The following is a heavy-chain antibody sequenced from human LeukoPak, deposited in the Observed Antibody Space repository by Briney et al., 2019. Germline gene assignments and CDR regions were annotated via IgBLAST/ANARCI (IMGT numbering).Heavy chain of an antibody. V-gene: IGHV3-7*01. D-gene: IGHD6-6*01. CDR3: ARDLGPHRSSPNTGAFDI. Sequence: PGGSLRLSCAASGFTFISYWMSWVRQAPGKGLEWVANIKQDGSEKYYVDSVKGRFTISRDNAKTSLYLQMSNLRADDTAVYYCARDLGPHRSSPNTGAFDIWGQGTMVTVSS. CDR2: IKQDGSEK. J-gene: IGHJ3*02. CDR1: GFTFISYW.